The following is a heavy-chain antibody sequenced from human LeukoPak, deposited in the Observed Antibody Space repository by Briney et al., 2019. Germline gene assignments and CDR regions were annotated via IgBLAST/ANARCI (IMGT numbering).Heavy chain of an antibody. J-gene: IGHJ4*02. Sequence: SETLSLTCAVSGGSISSGGYSWSWIRQPPGKGLERIGYIYHSGGTYYNPSLKSRVSISIDRSKNQFSLKLSSVTAADTAVYYCARAFYGDYFDYWGQGTLVTVSS. V-gene: IGHV4-30-2*01. CDR1: GGSISSGGYS. CDR2: IYHSGGT. D-gene: IGHD4-17*01. CDR3: ARAFYGDYFDY.